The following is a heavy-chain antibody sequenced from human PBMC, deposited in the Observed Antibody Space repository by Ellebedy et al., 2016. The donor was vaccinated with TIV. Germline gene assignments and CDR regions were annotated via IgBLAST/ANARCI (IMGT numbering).Heavy chain of an antibody. J-gene: IGHJ5*02. D-gene: IGHD3-3*01. Sequence: SETLSLXXIVSGDSMRSRTYYWGWFRQSPGKGLEWIASLYHSASMSYNPSLQSRVTTSMDPSKNQFSLKIDSVTAADTAVYYCAREIRITIFGVAGWFDPWGQGTLVTVSS. CDR2: LYHSASM. V-gene: IGHV4-39*07. CDR3: AREIRITIFGVAGWFDP. CDR1: GDSMRSRTYY.